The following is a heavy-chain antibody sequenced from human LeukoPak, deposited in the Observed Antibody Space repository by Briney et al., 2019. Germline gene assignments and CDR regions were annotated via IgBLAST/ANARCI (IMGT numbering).Heavy chain of an antibody. D-gene: IGHD3-22*01. CDR2: IYYSGST. V-gene: IGHV4-59*01. J-gene: IGHJ5*02. CDR1: GGSISSYY. CDR3: ARTLSFFSYDSSGPNWFDP. Sequence: SETLSLTCTVSGGSISSYYWSWIRQPPGKGLEWIGYIYYSGSTNYNPSLKSRVTISVDTSKNQFSLKLSSVTAADTAAYYCARTLSFFSYDSSGPNWFDPWGQGTLVTVSS.